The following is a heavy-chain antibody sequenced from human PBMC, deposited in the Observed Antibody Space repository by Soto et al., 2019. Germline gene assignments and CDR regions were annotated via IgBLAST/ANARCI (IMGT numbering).Heavy chain of an antibody. V-gene: IGHV1-3*01. CDR2: INAGNGNT. CDR3: ARTTSGTRIIYGMDV. D-gene: IGHD6-13*01. Sequence: ASVKVSCKASGYTFTSYAMHWVRQAPGQRLEWMGWINAGNGNTKYSQKFQGRVTITRDTSASTAYMELSSLRSEDTAVYYCARTTSGTRIIYGMDVWGQGTTVTVSS. J-gene: IGHJ6*02. CDR1: GYTFTSYA.